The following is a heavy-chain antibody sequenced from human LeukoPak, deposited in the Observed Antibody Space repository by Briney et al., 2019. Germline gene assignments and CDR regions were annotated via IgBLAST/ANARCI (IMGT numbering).Heavy chain of an antibody. CDR2: IKPNSGGT. CDR3: ARDSSGYYFKSSWYFDL. CDR1: GYSFADYY. V-gene: IGHV1-2*02. D-gene: IGHD3-22*01. Sequence: GASVKVSCKASGYSFADYYMHWVRQAPGQGLEWMGWIKPNSGGTRSAQKFQGRVTMTRDTSISTAYMELSRLRSDDTAVYYCARDSSGYYFKSSWYFDLWGRGTLVTVSS. J-gene: IGHJ2*01.